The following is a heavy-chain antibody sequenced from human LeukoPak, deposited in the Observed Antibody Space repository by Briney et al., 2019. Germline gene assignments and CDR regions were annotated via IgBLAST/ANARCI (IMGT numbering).Heavy chain of an antibody. D-gene: IGHD4-17*01. CDR2: IYISGST. CDR3: AREREGPYGYLDY. CDR1: GGSISSASYY. J-gene: IGHJ4*02. V-gene: IGHV4-61*02. Sequence: PSQTLSLTCTVSGGSISSASYYWSWIRQPAGKGLEWIGRIYISGSTNYNPSLKSRVTISVDTSKDQFSLKLSSVTAADTAVYYCAREREGPYGYLDYWGQGTLVTVSS.